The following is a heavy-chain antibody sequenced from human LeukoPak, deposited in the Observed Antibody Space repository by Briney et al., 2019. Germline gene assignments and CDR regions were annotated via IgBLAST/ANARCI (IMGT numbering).Heavy chain of an antibody. CDR2: IDHSGST. CDR1: GYSISSGYY. CDR3: ARNPWGIYGYRGFDY. Sequence: SSETLSLTCSVSGYSISSGYYWGWIRQPPGKWLEWIGSIDHSGSTYYNPSLKSRVTISVVTSKNQFSLKLRSVTAADTAVYYCARNPWGIYGYRGFDYWGQGTLVTVSS. J-gene: IGHJ4*02. D-gene: IGHD5-18*01. V-gene: IGHV4-38-2*02.